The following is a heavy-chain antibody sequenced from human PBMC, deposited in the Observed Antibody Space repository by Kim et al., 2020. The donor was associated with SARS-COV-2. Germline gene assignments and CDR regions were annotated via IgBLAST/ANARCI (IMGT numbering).Heavy chain of an antibody. CDR1: GYTLIELS. D-gene: IGHD3-16*01. CDR2: FDPEDGET. J-gene: IGHJ5*02. V-gene: IGHV1-24*01. Sequence: ASVKVSCKVSGYTLIELSMHWVRQAPGKGLEWMGGFDPEDGETIYAQKFQGRVTMTEDTSTDTAYMELSSLTSEDTAVYYCATAAVMGLWGWFDPWGLGTLVTVSS. CDR3: ATAAVMGLWGWFDP.